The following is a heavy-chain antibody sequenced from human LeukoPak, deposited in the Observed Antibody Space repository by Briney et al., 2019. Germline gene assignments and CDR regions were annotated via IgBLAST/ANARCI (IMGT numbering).Heavy chain of an antibody. D-gene: IGHD5-18*01. CDR3: ARVSGGGYSYGSLDY. V-gene: IGHV1-2*02. J-gene: IGHJ4*02. Sequence: ASVKVSCKASGYTFTGYYMHWVRQAPGQGLEWMGWINPNSGGTNYAQKFQGRVTMTRDTSISTAYMELSRLRSDDTAVYYCARVSGGGYSYGSLDYWGQGTLVTVSS. CDR1: GYTFTGYY. CDR2: INPNSGGT.